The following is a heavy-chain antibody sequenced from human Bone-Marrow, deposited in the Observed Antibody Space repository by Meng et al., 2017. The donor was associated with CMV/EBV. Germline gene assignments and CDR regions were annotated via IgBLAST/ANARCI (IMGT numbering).Heavy chain of an antibody. Sequence: ASVKVSCKASGYTFTGYYMHWVRQAPGQGLEWMGWINPNSGGTNYAQKFQGRVTMTRDTSISTAYMGLSRLRSDDTAVYYCARVARARDWRNWFDPWGQGTLVTVSS. CDR3: ARVARARDWRNWFDP. D-gene: IGHD1-1*01. V-gene: IGHV1-2*02. CDR2: INPNSGGT. CDR1: GYTFTGYY. J-gene: IGHJ5*02.